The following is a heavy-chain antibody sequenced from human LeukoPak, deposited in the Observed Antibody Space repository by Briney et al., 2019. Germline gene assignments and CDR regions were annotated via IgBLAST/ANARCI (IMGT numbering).Heavy chain of an antibody. CDR1: GFTFSSYT. CDR3: AKGIGDR. CDR2: ISYDGSNK. J-gene: IGHJ4*02. V-gene: IGHV3-30-3*01. D-gene: IGHD3-10*01. Sequence: PGGSLRLSCAASGFTFSSYTMHWVRQAPGKGLEWVALISYDGSNKYYADSVKGRFTISRDNSKNTLYLQMNSLTAEDTAVYYCAKGIGDRWGQGTLVTVSS.